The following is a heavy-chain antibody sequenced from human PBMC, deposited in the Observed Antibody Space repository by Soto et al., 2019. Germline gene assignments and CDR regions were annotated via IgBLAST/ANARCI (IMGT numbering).Heavy chain of an antibody. D-gene: IGHD1-26*01. V-gene: IGHV1-3*05. CDR1: GYTFTSYA. J-gene: IGHJ4*02. Sequence: QVQLVQSGAEEKKPGASVKVSCKASGYTFTSYAMHWVRQAPGQRREWMGWINAGNGNTKYSHKFQGRVTITRDTSASTAYMELSSLRSEDTAVYYCARAGVGATPNDYWGQGTLVTVSS. CDR3: ARAGVGATPNDY. CDR2: INAGNGNT.